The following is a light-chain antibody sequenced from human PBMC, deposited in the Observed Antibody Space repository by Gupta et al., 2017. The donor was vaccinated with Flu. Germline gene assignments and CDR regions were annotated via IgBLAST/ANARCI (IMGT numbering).Light chain of an antibody. CDR1: QSVLYSSNNKNY. J-gene: IGKJ4*01. V-gene: IGKV4-1*01. CDR2: WAS. CDR3: QQYYSTPS. Sequence: VSLGERATINCKSSQSVLYSSNNKNYLAWYQQKPGQPPKLLIYWASTRESGVPDRFSGSGSGTDFTLTISSLQAEDVAVYYCQQYYSTPSFGGGTKVEIK.